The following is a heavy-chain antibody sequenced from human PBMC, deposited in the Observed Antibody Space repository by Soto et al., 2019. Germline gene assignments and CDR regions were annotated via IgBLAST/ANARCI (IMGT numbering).Heavy chain of an antibody. CDR1: GYTFTSYY. CDR2: INPSGGST. V-gene: IGHV1-46*03. J-gene: IGHJ6*03. D-gene: IGHD2-15*01. Sequence: GASVKVSCKASGYTFTSYYMHWVRQAPGQGLEWKGIINPSGGSTSYAQKFQGRVTMTRDTSTSTVYMELSSLRSEDTAVYYCARRNIVVVVAATELVYYYYYYMDVWGEGTTVTVSS. CDR3: ARRNIVVVVAATELVYYYYYYMDV.